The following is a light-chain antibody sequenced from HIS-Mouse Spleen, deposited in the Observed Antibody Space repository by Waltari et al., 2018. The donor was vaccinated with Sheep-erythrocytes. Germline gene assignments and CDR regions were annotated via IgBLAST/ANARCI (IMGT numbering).Light chain of an antibody. V-gene: IGLV2-23*01. J-gene: IGLJ3*02. CDR3: CSYAGSSTPWV. Sequence: QSALTQPASVSGSPGQSLTISCTGTSSYVEIYNLSSWYQQHPGKAPKLMIYEGSKRPSGVSNRFSGSKSGNTASLTISGLQAEDEADYYCCSYAGSSTPWVFGGGTKLTVL. CDR2: EGS. CDR1: SSYVEIYNL.